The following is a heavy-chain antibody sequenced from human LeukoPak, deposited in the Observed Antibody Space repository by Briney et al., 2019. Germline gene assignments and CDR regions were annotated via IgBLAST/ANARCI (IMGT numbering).Heavy chain of an antibody. CDR3: ARESVYYYGFYGMDV. CDR1: GYTFTSYA. V-gene: IGHV1-3*01. J-gene: IGHJ6*02. CDR2: INAGNGNT. Sequence: ASAKVSCKASGYTFTSYAMHWVRQAPGQRLEWMGWINAGNGNTKYSQKFQGRVTITRDTSASTAYMELSSLRSEDTAVYYCARESVYYYGFYGMDVWGQGTTVTVSS. D-gene: IGHD3-10*01.